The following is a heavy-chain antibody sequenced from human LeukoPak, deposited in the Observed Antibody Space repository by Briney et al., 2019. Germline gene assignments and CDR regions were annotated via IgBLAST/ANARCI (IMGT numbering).Heavy chain of an antibody. CDR3: ARGSVAGNHAFDI. CDR2: IGTAGDT. V-gene: IGHV3-13*01. Sequence: GRSLRLSCAASGFTFSSYDMHWVRQATGKGLEWVSGIGTAGDTYYPGSVKGRFTISRENAKNSLYLQMNSLRAGDTAVYYCARGSVAGNHAFDIWGQGTMVTVSS. J-gene: IGHJ3*02. D-gene: IGHD6-19*01. CDR1: GFTFSSYD.